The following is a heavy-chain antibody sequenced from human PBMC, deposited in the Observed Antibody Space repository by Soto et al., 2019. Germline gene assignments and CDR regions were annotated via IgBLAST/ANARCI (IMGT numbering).Heavy chain of an antibody. CDR2: IYYSGST. CDR1: GGSISSSSYY. V-gene: IGHV4-39*01. D-gene: IGHD5-12*01. Sequence: SETLSLTCTVSGGSISSSSYYWGWIRQPPGKGLEWIGSIYYSGSTYYNPSLKSRVTISVDTSKNQFSLKLSSVTAADTAVYYCARQREVATMGYWGQGTLVTVSS. CDR3: ARQREVATMGY. J-gene: IGHJ4*02.